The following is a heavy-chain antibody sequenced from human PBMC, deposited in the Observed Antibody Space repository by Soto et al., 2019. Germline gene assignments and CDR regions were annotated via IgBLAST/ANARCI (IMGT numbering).Heavy chain of an antibody. V-gene: IGHV5-10-1*01. CDR3: ARSLVATTSYYYGMDV. CDR1: GYSFTSYW. CDR2: IDPSDSYT. D-gene: IGHD5-12*01. J-gene: IGHJ6*02. Sequence: PGESLKISCKGSGYSFTSYWISWVRQMPGKGLEWMGRIDPSDSYTNYSPSFQGHVTISADRSISTAYLQWSSLKASDTAMYYCARSLVATTSYYYGMDVWDQGTTVTVSS.